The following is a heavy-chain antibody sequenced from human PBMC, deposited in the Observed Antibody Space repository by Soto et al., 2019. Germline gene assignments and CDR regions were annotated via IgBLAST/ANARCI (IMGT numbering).Heavy chain of an antibody. J-gene: IGHJ4*02. D-gene: IGHD6-13*01. V-gene: IGHV3-33*01. CDR2: IWHDGSNR. CDR1: GFTFRTYG. Sequence: GGSLRLSCVASGFTFRTYGMHWVRQAPGKGLEWVAVIWHDGSNRAYADSVKGRFIISRDNSKNTLYLQMNSLRAEDTAVYYCARDASRGYSFDSWGQGTLVTVSS. CDR3: ARDASRGYSFDS.